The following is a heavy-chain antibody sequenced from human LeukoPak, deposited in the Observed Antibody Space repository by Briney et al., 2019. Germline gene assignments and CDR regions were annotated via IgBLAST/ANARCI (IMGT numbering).Heavy chain of an antibody. CDR3: ARDTRGYSYGNIDY. CDR1: GFTVSSNY. D-gene: IGHD5-18*01. V-gene: IGHV3-53*01. Sequence: PGGSLRPSCAASGFTVSSNYMSWVRQAPGKGLEWVSVIYSGGSTYYADSVKGRFTISRDNSKNTLYLQMNSLRAEDTAVYYCARDTRGYSYGNIDYWGQGTLVTVSS. J-gene: IGHJ4*02. CDR2: IYSGGST.